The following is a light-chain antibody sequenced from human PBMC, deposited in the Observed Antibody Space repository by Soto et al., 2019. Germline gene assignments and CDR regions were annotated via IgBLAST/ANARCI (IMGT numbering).Light chain of an antibody. V-gene: IGKV4-1*01. J-gene: IGKJ4*01. CDR1: QSILFSSNNKNY. Sequence: DIVMTQSPDSLAVSLGETATINCKSSQSILFSSNNKNYLTWYQQKPGQPPKPLIYCASTRESGVPDRFSGSGSGTDFTLTISSLQAEDVAVYYCQQYYSTPVTFGGGTKVEIK. CDR3: QQYYSTPVT. CDR2: CAS.